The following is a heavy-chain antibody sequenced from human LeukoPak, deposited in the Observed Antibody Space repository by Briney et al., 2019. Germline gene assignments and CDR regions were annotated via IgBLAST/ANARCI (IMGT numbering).Heavy chain of an antibody. Sequence: GSLRLSCVASGFTFSSRDWMTWVRQAPGKGLEWIGEINHSGSTNYNPSLKSRVTISVDTSKNQFSLKLSSVTAADTAVYYCARVEGIAVADAFDIWGQGTMVTVSS. V-gene: IGHV4-4*02. CDR2: INHSGST. D-gene: IGHD6-19*01. CDR1: GFTFSSRDW. J-gene: IGHJ3*02. CDR3: ARVEGIAVADAFDI.